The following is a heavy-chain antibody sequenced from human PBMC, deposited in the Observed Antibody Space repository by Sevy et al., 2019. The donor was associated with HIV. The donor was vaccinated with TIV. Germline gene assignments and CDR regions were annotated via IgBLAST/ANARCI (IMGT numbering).Heavy chain of an antibody. J-gene: IGHJ5*02. Sequence: SETLSLTCTVSGDSINNGDYYWSWIRQHPGKGLEWIGKIYYTGTTYYNPSLKGRFRISVKRSENTLSLSLRSVTAADTAVYYCARTTVTTLSSARNNWFDPWGQGTLVTVSS. CDR2: IYYTGTT. V-gene: IGHV4-31*03. CDR3: ARTTVTTLSSARNNWFDP. D-gene: IGHD4-4*01. CDR1: GDSINNGDYY.